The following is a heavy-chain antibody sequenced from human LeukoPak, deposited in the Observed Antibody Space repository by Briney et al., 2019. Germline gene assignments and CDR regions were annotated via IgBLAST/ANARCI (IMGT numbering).Heavy chain of an antibody. V-gene: IGHV1-2*02. CDR1: GYTFTGYY. CDR2: INPNSGGT. D-gene: IGHD3-3*01. CDR3: ARVRYDFWSGYLIEP. Sequence: ASVKVSCKASGYTFTGYYMHWVRQAPGQGLEWMGWINPNSGGTNYAQKFQGRVTMTRDTSISTAYMELSRLRSDDTAVYYCARVRYDFWSGYLIEPWGQGTLVTVSS. J-gene: IGHJ5*02.